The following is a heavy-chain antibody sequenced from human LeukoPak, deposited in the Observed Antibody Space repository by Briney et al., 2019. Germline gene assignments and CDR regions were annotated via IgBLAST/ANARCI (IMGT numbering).Heavy chain of an antibody. Sequence: EASVKVSCKASGYTFTGYYMHWVRQAPGQGLEWMGWINPNSGGTNYAQKFQGRVTMTRDTSISTAYMELSRLRSDDTAVYYCARLSVGQQLVGDLSYWGQGTLVTVSS. CDR1: GYTFTGYY. CDR3: ARLSVGQQLVGDLSY. D-gene: IGHD6-13*01. V-gene: IGHV1-2*02. J-gene: IGHJ4*02. CDR2: INPNSGGT.